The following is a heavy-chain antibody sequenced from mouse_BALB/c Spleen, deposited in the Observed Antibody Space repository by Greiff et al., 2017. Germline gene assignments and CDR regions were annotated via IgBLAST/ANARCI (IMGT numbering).Heavy chain of an antibody. J-gene: IGHJ4*01. CDR2: IWGDGST. CDR1: GFSLTGYG. CDR3: ARGNLLGAMDY. Sequence: VKLMESGPGLVAPSQSLSITCTVSGFSLTGYGVNWVRQPPGKGLEWLGMIWGDGSTDYNSALKSRLSISKDNSKSQVFLKMNSLQNDDTARYYCARGNLLGAMDYWGQGTSVTVSS. V-gene: IGHV2-6-7*01. D-gene: IGHD1-1*01.